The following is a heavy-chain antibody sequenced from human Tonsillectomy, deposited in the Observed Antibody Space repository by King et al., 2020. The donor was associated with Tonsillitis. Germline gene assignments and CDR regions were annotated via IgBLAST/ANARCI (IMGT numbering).Heavy chain of an antibody. CDR1: GYTFTGYY. J-gene: IGHJ4*02. CDR2: LNPNSGGT. D-gene: IGHD3-3*01. CDR3: ARDSDNFWSGSRTAPAY. Sequence: QVQLVESGAEVKKPGASVKVSCKASGYTFTGYYMYWVRQAPGQGLEWMGWLNPNSGGTNYAQKFQGRVTMTRDTSISTVYMELGRLRSDDTAVYYCARDSDNFWSGSRTAPAYWGQGTLVTVSS. V-gene: IGHV1-2*02.